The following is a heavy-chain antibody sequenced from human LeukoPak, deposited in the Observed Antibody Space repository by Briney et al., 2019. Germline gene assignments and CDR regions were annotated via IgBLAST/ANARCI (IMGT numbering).Heavy chain of an antibody. J-gene: IGHJ4*02. D-gene: IGHD4-17*01. CDR2: IYYSGST. CDR3: ASSPRGTVTTFRA. CDR1: GGSISSYY. Sequence: SETLSLTCTVSGGSISSYYWSWIRQPPGKGLEWIGYIYYSGSTNYNPSLKSRVTISVDTSKNQFSLKPSSVTAADTAVYYCASSPRGTVTTFRAWGQGTLVTVSS. V-gene: IGHV4-59*08.